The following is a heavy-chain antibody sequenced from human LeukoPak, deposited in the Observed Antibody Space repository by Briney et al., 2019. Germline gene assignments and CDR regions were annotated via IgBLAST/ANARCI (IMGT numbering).Heavy chain of an antibody. Sequence: GAALQTSCKGAGYSFTSYWIGWGRRMPGKGGEWRGIIYPGASDTRYSPSFQCQVTITADNSISTAYLQWSSLKASDTAMYYCARHAVYYGSGNRAFDIWGQGTMVTVSS. CDR1: GYSFTSYW. CDR2: IYPGASDT. J-gene: IGHJ3*02. V-gene: IGHV5-51*01. D-gene: IGHD3-10*01. CDR3: ARHAVYYGSGNRAFDI.